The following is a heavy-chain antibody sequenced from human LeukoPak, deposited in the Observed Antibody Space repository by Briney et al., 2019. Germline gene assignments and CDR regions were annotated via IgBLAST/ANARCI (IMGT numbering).Heavy chain of an antibody. CDR3: ARVFPDSGSYYDY. V-gene: IGHV1-2*02. D-gene: IGHD1-26*01. J-gene: IGHJ4*02. CDR2: INPNSGGT. CDR1: GYTFTGYY. Sequence: GASVKVSCKASGYTFTGYYMHWVRQAPGQGLEWMGWINPNSGGTNYAQKFQGRVTMTRDTSISTAYMELSRLRSDDTAVYYCARVFPDSGSYYDYWGQGTLVTVSS.